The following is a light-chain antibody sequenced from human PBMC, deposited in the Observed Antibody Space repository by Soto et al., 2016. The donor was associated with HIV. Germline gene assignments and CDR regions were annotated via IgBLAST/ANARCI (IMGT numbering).Light chain of an antibody. CDR3: QQYYNYPT. CDR2: AAS. J-gene: IGKJ3*01. Sequence: AIRMTQSPSSFSASAGERVTITCRASQRISSYVAWYQQKPGKAPNLLIYAASTLQRGVPSRFSGSGSGTDFTLTISGLQSEDFATYYCQQYYNYPTFGPGTRVDI. V-gene: IGKV1-8*01. CDR1: QRISSY.